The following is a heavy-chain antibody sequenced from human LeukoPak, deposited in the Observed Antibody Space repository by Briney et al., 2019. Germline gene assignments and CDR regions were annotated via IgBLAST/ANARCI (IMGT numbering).Heavy chain of an antibody. CDR2: IYYSGST. J-gene: IGHJ6*04. D-gene: IGHD4-17*01. Sequence: SETLSLTCTVSGGSISSGGYYWSWIRQHPGKGLEWIGYIYYSGSTYYNPSLKSRVTMSVDTSKNQFSLKLSSVTAADTAVYYCARDRSTVTTRVYYGTDVWGKGTTVTVSS. CDR3: ARDRSTVTTRVYYGTDV. V-gene: IGHV4-31*03. CDR1: GGSISSGGYY.